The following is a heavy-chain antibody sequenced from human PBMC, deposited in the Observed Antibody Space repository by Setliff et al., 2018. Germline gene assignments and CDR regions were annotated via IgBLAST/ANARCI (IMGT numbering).Heavy chain of an antibody. Sequence: LRLSCAASGFTFSSYSINWVRQAPGKGLEWVSYISSSSSTIYYADSVKGRFTISRDNAKNSLYLRMNSLRAEDTAVYYCARVAGRGRYWYFDLWGRGTLVTV. CDR1: GFTFSSYS. J-gene: IGHJ2*01. V-gene: IGHV3-48*04. CDR3: ARVAGRGRYWYFDL. CDR2: ISSSSSTI.